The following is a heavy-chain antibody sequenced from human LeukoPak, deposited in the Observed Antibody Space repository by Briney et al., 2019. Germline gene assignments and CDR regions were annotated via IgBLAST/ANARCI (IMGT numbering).Heavy chain of an antibody. CDR2: INPNSGGS. Sequence: GASVKVSCKASGYTFTGYYMHWVRQAPGQGLEWMGWINPNSGGSNYAQKFQGRVTLIRDTSISTAYMELSRLRFDDTAIYYCARISNHYDSSGYHPVWRYYFDYWGQGTLVTVSS. J-gene: IGHJ4*02. CDR3: ARISNHYDSSGYHPVWRYYFDY. D-gene: IGHD3-22*01. CDR1: GYTFTGYY. V-gene: IGHV1-2*02.